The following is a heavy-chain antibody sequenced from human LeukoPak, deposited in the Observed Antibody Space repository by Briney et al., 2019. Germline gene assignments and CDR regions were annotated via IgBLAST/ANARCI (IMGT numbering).Heavy chain of an antibody. J-gene: IGHJ4*02. CDR3: ARASYSYDISGWVPFDY. V-gene: IGHV4-34*01. Sequence: PSETLSLTCAVYGGSFSGDYWSWIRQPPGKGLEWIGEINHRGSTNHNPSLKSRVTISGDTSENQFSLRLSSVTAADTAVYYCARASYSYDISGWVPFDYWGQGTLVTVSS. CDR1: GGSFSGDY. CDR2: INHRGST. D-gene: IGHD3-22*01.